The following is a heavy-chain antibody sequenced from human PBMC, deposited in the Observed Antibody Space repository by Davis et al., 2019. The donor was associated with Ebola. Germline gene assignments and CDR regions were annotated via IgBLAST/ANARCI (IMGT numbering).Heavy chain of an antibody. CDR1: GGSISSSSYY. CDR3: ARAQAGVVASALDV. D-gene: IGHD3-22*01. J-gene: IGHJ6*02. CDR2: ICHSGTI. Sequence: SETLSLTCTVSGGSISSSSYYWGWIRQSPGKGLEWIGEICHSGTIRYNPSLKSRVTISEDKAENQVSLKMTSVTAADTAVYYCARAQAGVVASALDVWGQGTAATVSS. V-gene: IGHV4-39*07.